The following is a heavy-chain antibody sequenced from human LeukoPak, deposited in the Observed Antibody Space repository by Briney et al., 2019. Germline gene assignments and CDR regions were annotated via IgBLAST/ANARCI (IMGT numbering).Heavy chain of an antibody. CDR1: GFNFNNFW. Sequence: PGGSLRLSCAASGFNFNNFWMTWFRQAPGKGLEWVSAISGSGGSTYYADSVKGRFTISRDNSKNTLYLQMNSLRAEDTAVYYCAKGGGSSRPYAFDIWGQGTMVTVSS. CDR2: ISGSGGST. J-gene: IGHJ3*02. V-gene: IGHV3-23*01. CDR3: AKGGGSSRPYAFDI. D-gene: IGHD1-26*01.